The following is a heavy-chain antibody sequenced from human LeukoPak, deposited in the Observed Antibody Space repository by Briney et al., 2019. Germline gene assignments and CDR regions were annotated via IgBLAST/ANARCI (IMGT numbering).Heavy chain of an antibody. CDR3: ARDRYSSGWYFRDAFDI. J-gene: IGHJ3*02. Sequence: ASVKVSCKASGYTFTGYYMHWVRQAPGQGLEWMGWINPNSGGTNYAQKFQGRVTMTRDTSISTAYMELSRLRSDDTAVYYCARDRYSSGWYFRDAFDIWGQGTMVTVPS. V-gene: IGHV1-2*02. CDR2: INPNSGGT. D-gene: IGHD6-19*01. CDR1: GYTFTGYY.